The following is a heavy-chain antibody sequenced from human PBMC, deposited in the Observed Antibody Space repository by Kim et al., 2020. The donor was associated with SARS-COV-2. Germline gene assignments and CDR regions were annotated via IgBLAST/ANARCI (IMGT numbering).Heavy chain of an antibody. D-gene: IGHD4-17*01. CDR3: ARVWGYGGKHDAFDI. J-gene: IGHJ3*02. V-gene: IGHV4-39*07. Sequence: PSLKSRVTISVDTSKTQFSLKLSSVTAADTAVYYCARVWGYGGKHDAFDIWGQGTMVTVSS.